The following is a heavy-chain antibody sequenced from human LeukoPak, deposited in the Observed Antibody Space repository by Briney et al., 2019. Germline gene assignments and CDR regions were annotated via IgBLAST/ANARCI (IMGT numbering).Heavy chain of an antibody. V-gene: IGHV3-23*01. Sequence: GGSLRLSCAASGFTFSSYAMSWVRQAPGQGLEWVSTISDSGSSTYYTDSVKGRFTFSRDNSKNTLHLQMNSLRAEDTAVYYCTKDHGFYSSGWHPLFDHWGQGTLVTVTP. J-gene: IGHJ4*02. CDR3: TKDHGFYSSGWHPLFDH. CDR2: ISDSGSST. D-gene: IGHD6-19*01. CDR1: GFTFSSYA.